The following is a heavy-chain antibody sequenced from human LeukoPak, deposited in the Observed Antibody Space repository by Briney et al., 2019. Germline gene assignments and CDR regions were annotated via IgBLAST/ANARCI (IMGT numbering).Heavy chain of an antibody. Sequence: SETLSLTCTVSGGSISSYYWSWIRQPPGKGLEWIGYIYYSGTTYSNPSLKTRLSISVDTSKNQFSLKLSSVTAADTAVYYCARSYCSSTSCYTLDYWGQGTLVTVSS. CDR1: GGSISSYY. V-gene: IGHV4-59*08. CDR3: ARSYCSSTSCYTLDY. J-gene: IGHJ4*02. CDR2: IYYSGTT. D-gene: IGHD2-2*02.